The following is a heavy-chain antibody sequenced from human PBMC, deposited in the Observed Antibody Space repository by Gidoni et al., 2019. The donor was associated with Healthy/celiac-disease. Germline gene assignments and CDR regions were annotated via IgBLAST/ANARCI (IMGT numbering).Heavy chain of an antibody. Sequence: EVQLVESGGGLVQPGGSLRLSCAASGFTFCRYWMHWFRQDPGKGLVWVSRINSDGSSTSYADAVKGRFTSSRDNAKNTLYLQMNSLRAEDTAVYYCARGGGGDWLSTFDYWGQGTLVTVSS. CDR1: GFTFCRYW. J-gene: IGHJ4*02. D-gene: IGHD3-9*01. V-gene: IGHV3-74*01. CDR3: ARGGGGDWLSTFDY. CDR2: INSDGSST.